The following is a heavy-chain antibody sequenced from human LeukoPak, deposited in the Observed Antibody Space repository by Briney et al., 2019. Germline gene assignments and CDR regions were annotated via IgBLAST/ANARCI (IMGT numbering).Heavy chain of an antibody. CDR3: ARSQPYCSSTSCYPPPIYYYYAMDV. CDR2: IYTSGST. Sequence: SQTLSLTCTVSGGSISSGNYYWSWIRQPAGKGLEWIGRIYTSGSTNYNPSLKSRVTISVDTSKNQFSLKLSSVTAADTAVYYCARSQPYCSSTSCYPPPIYYYYAMDVWGQGTTATVSS. J-gene: IGHJ6*02. V-gene: IGHV4-61*02. D-gene: IGHD2-2*01. CDR1: GGSISSGNYY.